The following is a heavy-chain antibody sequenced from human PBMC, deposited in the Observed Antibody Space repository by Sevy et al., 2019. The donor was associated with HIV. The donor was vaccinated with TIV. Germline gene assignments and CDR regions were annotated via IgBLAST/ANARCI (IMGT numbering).Heavy chain of an antibody. J-gene: IGHJ4*02. D-gene: IGHD5-18*01. Sequence: SETLSLTCTVSGGSISSYYWNWIRQASGKGLEWIGYIYYSGATNYNPSLKTRATISVDTSNNQFSLRLTSVTAADTAVYFCARGIYSYGYWREFDYWGQGTLVTVSS. V-gene: IGHV4-59*01. CDR2: IYYSGAT. CDR1: GGSISSYY. CDR3: ARGIYSYGYWREFDY.